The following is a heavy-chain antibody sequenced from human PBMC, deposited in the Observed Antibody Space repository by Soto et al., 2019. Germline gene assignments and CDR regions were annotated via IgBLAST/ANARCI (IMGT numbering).Heavy chain of an antibody. D-gene: IGHD2-15*01. CDR1: GGTFSSYT. J-gene: IGHJ4*02. CDR2: IIPILGIA. Sequence: QVQLVQSGAEVKKPGSSVKVSCKASGGTFSSYTISWVRQAPGQGLEWMGRIIPILGIANYAQKFQGRVTITADKAESTAYMELSSLRSEDTAVYYCAGGFVDCSGGSCYPEGVDYWGQGTLVTVSS. CDR3: AGGFVDCSGGSCYPEGVDY. V-gene: IGHV1-69*02.